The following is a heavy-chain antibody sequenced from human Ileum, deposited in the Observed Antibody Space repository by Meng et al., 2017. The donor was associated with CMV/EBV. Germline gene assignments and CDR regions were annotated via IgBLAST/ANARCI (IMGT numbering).Heavy chain of an antibody. V-gene: IGHV4-39*07. CDR3: VCSEIGHHSVFDY. D-gene: IGHD2-15*01. J-gene: IGHJ4*02. Sequence: QPQLQESGPGLVKPSETLSLTCTVSGARISSFDYWAWIRQSPGKGLEWIGSLYSSGVTYYNPSLKSRVTLSVDTSKNQFSLKLNSVIAADTALYYCVCSEIGHHSVFDYWGQGILVTVSS. CDR1: GARISSFDY. CDR2: LYSSGVT.